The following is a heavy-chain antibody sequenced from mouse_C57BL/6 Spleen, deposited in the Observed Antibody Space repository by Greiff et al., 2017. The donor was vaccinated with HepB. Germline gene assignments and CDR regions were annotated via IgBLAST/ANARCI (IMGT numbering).Heavy chain of an antibody. J-gene: IGHJ4*01. D-gene: IGHD2-1*01. V-gene: IGHV3-6*01. Sequence: EVKLQESGPGLVKPSQSLSLTCSVTGYSITSGYYWNWIRQFPGNKLEWMGYISYDGSNNYNPSLKNRISITRDTSKNQFFLKLNSVTTEDTATYYCARGRGNHDGYAMDYWGQGTSVTVSS. CDR2: ISYDGSN. CDR1: GYSITSGYY. CDR3: ARGRGNHDGYAMDY.